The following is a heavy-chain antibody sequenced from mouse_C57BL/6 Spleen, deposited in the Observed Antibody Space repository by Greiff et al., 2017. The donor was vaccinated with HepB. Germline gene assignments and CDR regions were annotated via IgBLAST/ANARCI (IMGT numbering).Heavy chain of an antibody. Sequence: QVQLQQPGAELVKPGASVKLSCKASGYTFTSYWMQWVKQRPGQGLEWIGEIDPSDSYTNYNQKFKGKATLTVDTSSSTADMQLSSLTSEDSAVYYCARPSNWGYFDVWGTGTTVTVSS. CDR3: ARPSNWGYFDV. CDR1: GYTFTSYW. D-gene: IGHD2-5*01. J-gene: IGHJ1*03. V-gene: IGHV1-50*01. CDR2: IDPSDSYT.